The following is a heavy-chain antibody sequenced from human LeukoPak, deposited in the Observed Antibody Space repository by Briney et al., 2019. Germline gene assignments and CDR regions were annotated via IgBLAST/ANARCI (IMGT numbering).Heavy chain of an antibody. D-gene: IGHD5-18*01. CDR2: VSSDGSID. CDR3: TRGYSYGASGFDY. CDR1: GFTFSSYG. V-gene: IGHV3-30*03. Sequence: GGSLRLSCAASGFTFSSYGMHWVRQAPGKGLEWVAVVSSDGSIDYYADSVRGRFTVSRDNSKNTMYLQVNSLRAEDTAVYYCTRGYSYGASGFDYWGQGTLVTVSS. J-gene: IGHJ4*02.